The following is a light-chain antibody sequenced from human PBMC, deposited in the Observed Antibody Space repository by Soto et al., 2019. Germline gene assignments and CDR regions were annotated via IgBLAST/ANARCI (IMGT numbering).Light chain of an antibody. V-gene: IGKV1-9*01. CDR2: AES. CDR1: QGIAGS. J-gene: IGKJ1*01. Sequence: DIQLTQSPSFLSASVGDRVTITCRASQGIAGSLAWYQQKPGKPPKLLIYAESTLQSGVPSRFSGSGSGTRGTLTISSLQPEDFATYYCQQSYSTPWTFGQGTKVEIK. CDR3: QQSYSTPWT.